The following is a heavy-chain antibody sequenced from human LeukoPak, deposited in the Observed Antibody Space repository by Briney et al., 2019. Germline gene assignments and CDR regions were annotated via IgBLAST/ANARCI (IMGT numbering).Heavy chain of an antibody. D-gene: IGHD6-19*01. CDR3: AKPMVISIAVAGTNPPQDY. CDR2: IKYEGSDE. V-gene: IGHV3-33*08. Sequence: TGGSLRLSCAASGFTFSSYAMHWVRQAPGKGLEWVAVIKYEGSDEYYADSVKGRFTISRDNSKNTLFLQMNSLRAEGTAVYYCAKPMVISIAVAGTNPPQDYWGQGTLVTVSS. CDR1: GFTFSSYA. J-gene: IGHJ4*02.